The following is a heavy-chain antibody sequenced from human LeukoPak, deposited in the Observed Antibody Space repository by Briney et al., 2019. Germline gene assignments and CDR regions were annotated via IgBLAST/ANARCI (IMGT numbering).Heavy chain of an antibody. CDR3: ARESGGYDFNVRWFDP. CDR2: ISSSGSTI. CDR1: GFTFSDYY. D-gene: IGHD5-12*01. Sequence: GGSLRLPCAASGFTFSDYYMSWIRQAPGKGLEWVSYISSSGSTIYYADSVKGRFTISRDNAKNSLYLQMNSLRAEDTAVYYCARESGGYDFNVRWFDPRGQGTLVTVSS. J-gene: IGHJ5*02. V-gene: IGHV3-11*01.